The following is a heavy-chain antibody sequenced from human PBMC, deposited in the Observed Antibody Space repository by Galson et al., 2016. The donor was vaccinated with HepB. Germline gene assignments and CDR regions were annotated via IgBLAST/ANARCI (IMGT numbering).Heavy chain of an antibody. V-gene: IGHV5-51*01. CDR2: IYPGDSDT. CDR1: GYTFTRYR. J-gene: IGHJ4*02. D-gene: IGHD6-6*01. Sequence: QSGAEVKKPRESLKISCKGSGYTFTRYRIGWVRQTPGKGLEWMGTIYPGDSDTRYSPSFQGQVTISADKSTNTVYLQWRSLKASDTAIYYCAKSGRWAARTFDYWGQGILVTVSS. CDR3: AKSGRWAARTFDY.